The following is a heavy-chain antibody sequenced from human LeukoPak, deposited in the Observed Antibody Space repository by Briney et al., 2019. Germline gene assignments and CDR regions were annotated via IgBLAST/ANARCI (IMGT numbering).Heavy chain of an antibody. D-gene: IGHD6-13*01. CDR1: GFTFSTYA. Sequence: PGGSLRLSCAASGFTFSTYALSWVRQAPGKGLEWVSAISGNGGSTYYADSVKGRFTISRDNPKNTLYLRMNSLRAEDTALYYCTTAPSYSSSWYERNYWGQGTRVTVSS. CDR3: TTAPSYSSSWYERNY. J-gene: IGHJ4*02. CDR2: ISGNGGST. V-gene: IGHV3-23*01.